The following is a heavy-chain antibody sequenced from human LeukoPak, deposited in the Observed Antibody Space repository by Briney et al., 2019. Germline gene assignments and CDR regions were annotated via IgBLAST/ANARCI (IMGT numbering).Heavy chain of an antibody. Sequence: PSETLSLTCTVSGGSISSGDYYWSWIRQPPGKGLEWIGSIYYSGSTYYNPSLKSRVTISVDTSKNQFSLKLSSVTAADTAVYYCATHTSSWYGRFGYWGQGTLVTVSS. CDR3: ATHTSSWYGRFGY. D-gene: IGHD6-13*01. CDR1: GGSISSGDYY. J-gene: IGHJ4*02. CDR2: IYYSGST. V-gene: IGHV4-39*01.